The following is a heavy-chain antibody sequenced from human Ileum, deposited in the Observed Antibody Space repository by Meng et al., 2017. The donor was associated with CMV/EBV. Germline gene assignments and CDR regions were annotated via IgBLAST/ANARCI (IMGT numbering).Heavy chain of an antibody. D-gene: IGHD1-26*01. J-gene: IGHJ4*02. V-gene: IGHV2-5*02. CDR2: IYRDDDK. CDR3: AHFVGGHYPSRPDY. Sequence: QIPLKELGPTLVKPNKTLTLTCTLSGFSSMSSGVGVGWIRQSPGKALEWLALIYRDDDKRYSPSMNSGLTITKDTSKNEVVLTMTNMDPVDAGTYYCAHFVGGHYPSRPDYWGQGTLVTVSS. CDR1: GFSSMSSGVG.